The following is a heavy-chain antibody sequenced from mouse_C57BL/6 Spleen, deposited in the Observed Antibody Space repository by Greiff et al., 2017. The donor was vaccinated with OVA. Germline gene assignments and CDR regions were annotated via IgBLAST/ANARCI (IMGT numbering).Heavy chain of an antibody. CDR1: GYSFTSYY. D-gene: IGHD2-2*01. V-gene: IGHV1-66*01. CDR3: ARGYGYYWYFDV. Sequence: QVQLKESGPELVKPGASVKISCKASGYSFTSYYIHWVKQRPGQGLEWIGWIYPGSGNTKYNEKFKGKATLTADTSSSTAYMQLSSLTSEDSAVYYCARGYGYYWYFDVWGTGTTVTVSS. J-gene: IGHJ1*03. CDR2: IYPGSGNT.